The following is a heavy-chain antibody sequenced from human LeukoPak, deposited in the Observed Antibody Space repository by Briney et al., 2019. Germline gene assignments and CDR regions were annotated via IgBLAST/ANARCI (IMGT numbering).Heavy chain of an antibody. V-gene: IGHV3-9*01. D-gene: IGHD3-22*01. J-gene: IGHJ3*02. CDR3: AKPYYYDSSGYYSDALDI. CDR2: ISWNSGSI. CDR1: GFTFDDYA. Sequence: GRSLRLSCAASGFTFDDYAMHWVRQAPGKGLEWVSGISWNSGSIGYADSVKGRFTISRDNAKNSLYLQMNSLRAEDTALYYCAKPYYYDSSGYYSDALDIWGQGTMVTVSS.